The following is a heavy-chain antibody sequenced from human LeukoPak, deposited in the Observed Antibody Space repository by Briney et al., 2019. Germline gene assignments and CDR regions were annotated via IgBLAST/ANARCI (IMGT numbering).Heavy chain of an antibody. CDR2: ISNSGGTT. J-gene: IGHJ5*02. CDR3: AKSGCSSTSCYSILSGWLDP. Sequence: GGSLRLSCAASGFTSSNYALNWVRQAPGKGLEWVSGISNSGGTTYYADSVKGRFTISRDNSKNTLYLRMNSLRAEDTAVYYCAKSGCSSTSCYSILSGWLDPWGQGTLVTVSP. CDR1: GFTSSNYA. V-gene: IGHV3-23*01. D-gene: IGHD2-2*02.